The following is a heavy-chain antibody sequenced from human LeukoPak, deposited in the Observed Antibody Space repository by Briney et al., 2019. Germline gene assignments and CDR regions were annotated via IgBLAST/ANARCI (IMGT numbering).Heavy chain of an antibody. D-gene: IGHD5-24*01. CDR2: IYYSGST. CDR3: ARLVEMATINFDY. J-gene: IGHJ4*02. V-gene: IGHV4-59*01. CDR1: GGSISSYY. Sequence: PSETLSLTCTVSGGSISSYYWSWIRQPPGKGLEWIGYIYYSGSTNYNPSLKSRVTISVDTSKNQFSLKLSSVTAADTAVYYRARLVEMATINFDYWGQGTLVTVSS.